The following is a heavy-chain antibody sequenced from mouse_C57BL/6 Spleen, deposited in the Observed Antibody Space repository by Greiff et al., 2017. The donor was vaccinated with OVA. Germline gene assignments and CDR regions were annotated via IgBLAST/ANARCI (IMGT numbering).Heavy chain of an antibody. D-gene: IGHD2-5*01. CDR1: GYTFTDYY. CDR2: INPNNGGT. J-gene: IGHJ3*01. CDR3: AREGYSNYRGGWFAY. V-gene: IGHV1-26*01. Sequence: VQLQQSGPELVKPGASVKISCKASGYTFTDYYMNWVKQSPGKSLEWIGDINPNNGGTSYNQKFKGKATLTVDKSSSTAYMELRSLTSEDSAVYYCAREGYSNYRGGWFAYWGQGTLVTVSA.